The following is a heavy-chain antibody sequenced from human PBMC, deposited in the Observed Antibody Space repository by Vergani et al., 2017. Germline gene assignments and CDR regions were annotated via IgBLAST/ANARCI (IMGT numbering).Heavy chain of an antibody. V-gene: IGHV3-15*01. CDR2: IKSKTDGGKT. CDR3: TTCRWCMGGEGGLRIYYYYYYMDV. J-gene: IGHJ6*03. Sequence: EVQLVESGGGLVKPGGSLRLSCAASGFTFSNAWMSWVRQAPGKGLEWVGRIKSKTDGGKTDYAAPVKGRFTISRDDSKNTLYLQMNSLKTEDTAVYYCTTCRWCMGGEGGLRIYYYYYYMDVWGKGTTVTVSS. CDR1: GFTFSNAW. D-gene: IGHD2-8*01.